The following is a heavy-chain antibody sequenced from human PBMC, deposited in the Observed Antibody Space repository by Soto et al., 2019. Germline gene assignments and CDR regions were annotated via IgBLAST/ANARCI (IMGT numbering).Heavy chain of an antibody. CDR2: IRSNTAIT. V-gene: IGHV3-23*01. Sequence: PGGSLRLSCVASGFSFNPYVMAWVRQAPGKGLEWVSAIRSNTAITHYPDSMRGRFTISRVNSEDTLYLQMNSLRAEDTAVYYCAKDYSSGWTPSAFDIWGQGTMVTFSS. CDR1: GFSFNPYV. D-gene: IGHD6-25*01. CDR3: AKDYSSGWTPSAFDI. J-gene: IGHJ3*02.